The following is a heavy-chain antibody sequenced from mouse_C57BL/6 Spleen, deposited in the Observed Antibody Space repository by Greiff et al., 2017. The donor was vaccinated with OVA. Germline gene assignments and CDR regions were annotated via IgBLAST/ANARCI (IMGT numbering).Heavy chain of an antibody. CDR3: TTPVTTVVYWYFDV. CDR2: IRNKANNHAT. J-gene: IGHJ1*03. Sequence: EVKVEESGGGLVQPGGSMKLSCAASGFTFSDAWMDWVRPSPEKGLEWVAEIRNKANNHATYYAESVKGRFTISSDDSKSSVYLQMNSLRAEDTGIYYCTTPVTTVVYWYFDVWGTGTTVTVSS. V-gene: IGHV6-6*01. CDR1: GFTFSDAW. D-gene: IGHD1-1*01.